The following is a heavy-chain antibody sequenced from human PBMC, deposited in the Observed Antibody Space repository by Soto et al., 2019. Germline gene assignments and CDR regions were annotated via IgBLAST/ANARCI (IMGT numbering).Heavy chain of an antibody. V-gene: IGHV1-69*12. D-gene: IGHD6-13*01. CDR1: GGTFSSYA. Sequence: QVQLVQSGAEVKKPGSSVKVSCKASGGTFSSYAISWVRQAPGQGLEWMGGIIPIFGTANYAQKLQVRVTITADESTSTAYMGLSSVRSEYTAVYYCARDRAAAGIRYFDYWGQGTLVTVSS. CDR2: IIPIFGTA. CDR3: ARDRAAAGIRYFDY. J-gene: IGHJ4*02.